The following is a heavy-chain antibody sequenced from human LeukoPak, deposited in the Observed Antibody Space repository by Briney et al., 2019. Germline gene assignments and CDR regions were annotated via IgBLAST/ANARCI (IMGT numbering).Heavy chain of an antibody. D-gene: IGHD3-3*01. CDR3: ARDRSISGVVTLDY. Sequence: GGSLRLSCGASGFTFSSYWMSWVRQAPGRGLEWVANIKQDGNEKYYVDSVKGRFTISRDNAKNSLYLQMNSLRGEDTAVYYCARDRSISGVVTLDYWGQGTLVTVSS. CDR1: GFTFSSYW. J-gene: IGHJ4*02. V-gene: IGHV3-7*01. CDR2: IKQDGNEK.